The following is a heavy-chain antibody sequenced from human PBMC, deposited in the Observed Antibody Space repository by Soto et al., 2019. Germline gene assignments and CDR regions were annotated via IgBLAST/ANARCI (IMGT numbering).Heavy chain of an antibody. J-gene: IGHJ6*02. Sequence: ASVKVSCKASGGTFSSYAISWVRQAPGQGLEWMGGIIPIFGTANYAQKFQGRVTITADESTSTAYMELSSLRSEDTAVYYCARVFIVVDSGGKTDYYYGMDVWGQGTTVTVSS. CDR3: ARVFIVVDSGGKTDYYYGMDV. CDR2: IIPIFGTA. D-gene: IGHD2-15*01. CDR1: GGTFSSYA. V-gene: IGHV1-69*13.